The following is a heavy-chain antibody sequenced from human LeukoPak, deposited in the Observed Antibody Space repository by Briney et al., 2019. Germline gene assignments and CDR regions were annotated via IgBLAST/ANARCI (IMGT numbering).Heavy chain of an antibody. CDR2: ISSSSSYI. CDR1: GFTFSSYS. D-gene: IGHD2-15*01. Sequence: GGSLRLSCAASGFTFSSYSMNWVRQAPGKGLEWVSSISSSSSYIYYADSVKGRFTISRDNAKNSLYLQMNSLRAEDTAVYYCARCSGGSCCESEGWFDPWGQGTLVTVSS. V-gene: IGHV3-21*01. CDR3: ARCSGGSCCESEGWFDP. J-gene: IGHJ5*02.